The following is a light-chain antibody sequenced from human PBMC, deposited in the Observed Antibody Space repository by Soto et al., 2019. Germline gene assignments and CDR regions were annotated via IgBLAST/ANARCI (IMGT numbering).Light chain of an antibody. CDR3: AAWDDSLSGPNWV. CDR2: RNK. V-gene: IGLV1-47*01. CDR1: SSNIGSNY. J-gene: IGLJ3*02. Sequence: SVLTQPPSASGTPGQRVTISCSGSSSNIGSNYVYWYQQLPGTAPKLLIYRNKQRPSGVPDRFSGSKSGTSASLAISGLRSEDEADYYCAAWDDSLSGPNWVFGGGTKLTVL.